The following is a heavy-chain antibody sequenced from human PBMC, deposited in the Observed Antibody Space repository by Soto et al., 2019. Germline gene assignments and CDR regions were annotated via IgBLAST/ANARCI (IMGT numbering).Heavy chain of an antibody. J-gene: IGHJ4*02. CDR3: AKGSYGDYDY. CDR2: ISSSGSST. CDR1: GLTFSSYA. Sequence: GGSLRLSCAASGLTFSSYAMSWVRQAPGKGLEWVSAISSSGSSTYYEDSVKGRFTISRDNSRNMLYLQMSSLRAEDTAIYYCAKGSYGDYDYWGQGTLVTVSS. V-gene: IGHV3-23*05. D-gene: IGHD4-17*01.